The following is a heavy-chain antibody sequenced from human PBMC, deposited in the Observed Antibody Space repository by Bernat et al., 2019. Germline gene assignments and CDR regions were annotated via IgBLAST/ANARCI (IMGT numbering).Heavy chain of an antibody. Sequence: EVQLSESGGGLVQPGGSLRLSCAASRFTFSNYSMNWVRQAPGKGLEWVSYISSSSSTIYYADSVKGGFTVSRDNAKNSLYLQMNSLRAEDTAVYYCARELWLGIEAVGVDYWGQGTLVTVSS. J-gene: IGHJ4*02. D-gene: IGHD1-26*01. V-gene: IGHV3-48*01. CDR1: RFTFSNYS. CDR2: ISSSSSTI. CDR3: ARELWLGIEAVGVDY.